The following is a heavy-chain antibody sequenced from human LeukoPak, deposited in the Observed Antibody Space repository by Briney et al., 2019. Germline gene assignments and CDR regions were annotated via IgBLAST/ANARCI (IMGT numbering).Heavy chain of an antibody. V-gene: IGHV3-15*01. D-gene: IGHD4-17*01. Sequence: GGSLRLSXAASGFTLSNAWMSWVRQAPGKGLEWVGRIKSKIDGGTTDYAAPVKGRFTISRDDSKNTLYLQMNSLKTEDTAVYHCTTDMTTVTTSWGQGTLVTVSS. CDR2: IKSKIDGGTT. CDR3: TTDMTTVTTS. J-gene: IGHJ4*02. CDR1: GFTLSNAW.